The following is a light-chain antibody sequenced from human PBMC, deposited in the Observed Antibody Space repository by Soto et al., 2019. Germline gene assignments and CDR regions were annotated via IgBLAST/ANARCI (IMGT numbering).Light chain of an antibody. CDR3: QEYEDAFST. J-gene: IGKJ2*01. Sequence: EIVLTQSPATLSLSPGERATLSCRASQSVSSYLAWYQQKPGQAPRLLIYDASNRATGIPARFSGSGSGTDFTLTISSLEPEDFATYYCQEYEDAFSTFGQGTKVEI. CDR1: QSVSSY. CDR2: DAS. V-gene: IGKV3-11*01.